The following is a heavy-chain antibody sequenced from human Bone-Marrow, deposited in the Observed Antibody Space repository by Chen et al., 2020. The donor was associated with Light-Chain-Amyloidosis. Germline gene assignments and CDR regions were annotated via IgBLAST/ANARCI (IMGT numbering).Heavy chain of an antibody. V-gene: IGHV5-51*01. J-gene: IGHJ4*02. D-gene: IGHD2-21*01. CDR3: ASRRDGYNFDF. CDR1: GYTFPNYW. Sequence: VQXEQSGPEVKKPGESLKISCKGSGYTFPNYWLGWVRQMPGKGREWMGVIYPDDSDAMSGPPFEGHXXXXXXXSXXXXXXXXXXXXXSVTAMYYCASRRDGYNFDFWGQGTLVTVSS. CDR2: IYPDDSDA.